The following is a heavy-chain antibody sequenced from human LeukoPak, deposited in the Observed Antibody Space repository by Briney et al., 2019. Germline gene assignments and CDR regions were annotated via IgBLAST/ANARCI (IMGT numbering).Heavy chain of an antibody. CDR2: IYYSGIT. D-gene: IGHD6-6*01. Sequence: SETLSLTCTVSAGSISTYYWSWFRQPPGKGLEWIGYIYYSGITNYNPSLKSRVTMSVDTSKNQFSLKLSSVTAADTALYYCARGADYRNMYSSSPFDYWGQGILVTVSS. J-gene: IGHJ4*02. V-gene: IGHV4-59*01. CDR1: AGSISTYY. CDR3: ARGADYRNMYSSSPFDY.